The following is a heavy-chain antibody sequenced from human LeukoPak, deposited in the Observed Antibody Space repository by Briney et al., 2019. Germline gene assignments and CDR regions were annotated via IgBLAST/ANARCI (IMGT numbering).Heavy chain of an antibody. J-gene: IGHJ2*01. D-gene: IGHD3-3*02. CDR1: GISVSTNY. CDR3: ARVGDHFHWYLDL. Sequence: GGSLRLSCAASGISVSTNYMNWVRQAPGKGQEWVSILYSGSSTYYADSVEGRFIVSRDSSKNTLSLQMNDLRAEDTAVYYCARVGDHFHWYLDLWGRGTLVTVSS. CDR2: LYSGSST. V-gene: IGHV3-53*01.